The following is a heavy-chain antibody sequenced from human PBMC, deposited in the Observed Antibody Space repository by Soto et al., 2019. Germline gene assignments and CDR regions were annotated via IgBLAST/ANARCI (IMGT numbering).Heavy chain of an antibody. CDR3: ASLVGQQLAFDY. D-gene: IGHD6-13*01. J-gene: IGHJ4*02. CDR2: IYYSGST. CDR1: GGSISSSSYY. V-gene: IGHV4-39*01. Sequence: QLQESGPGLVKPAETLSLTCTVSGGSISSSSYYWGWIRQPPGKGLEWIGSIYYSGSTFYNTSLKSRVTISVDTSKNQFSLKLSSVTAADTAVYYCASLVGQQLAFDYWGQGTLVTVSS.